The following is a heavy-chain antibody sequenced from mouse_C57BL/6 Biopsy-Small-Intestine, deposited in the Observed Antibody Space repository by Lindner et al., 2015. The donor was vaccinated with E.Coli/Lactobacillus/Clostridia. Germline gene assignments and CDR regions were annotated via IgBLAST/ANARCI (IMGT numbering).Heavy chain of an antibody. CDR3: AREGYGDSFAY. CDR1: GYTFTSYI. J-gene: IGHJ3*01. CDR2: INPYNDGT. D-gene: IGHD2-13*01. Sequence: VQLQESGPELVKPGASVKMSCKASGYTFTSYIIHWVKQKPGQGLEWIGYINPYNDGTKYNEKFKGKATLTSDKSSSTAYMELHSLTSEDSAVYYCAREGYGDSFAYWGQGTLVTVSA. V-gene: IGHV1-14*01.